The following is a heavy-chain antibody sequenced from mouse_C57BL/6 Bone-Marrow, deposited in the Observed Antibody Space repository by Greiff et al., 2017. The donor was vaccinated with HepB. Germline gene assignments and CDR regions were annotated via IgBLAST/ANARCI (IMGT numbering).Heavy chain of an antibody. CDR2: ISYDGSN. D-gene: IGHD1-1*01. CDR1: GYSITSGYY. J-gene: IGHJ2*01. CDR3: AREITWDFDY. Sequence: EVKLVESGPGLVKPSQSLSLTCSVTGYSITSGYYWNWIRQFPGNKLEWMGYISYDGSNNYNPSLKNRISITRDTSKNQFFLKLNSVTTEDTATYYCAREITWDFDYWGQGTTLTVSS. V-gene: IGHV3-6*01.